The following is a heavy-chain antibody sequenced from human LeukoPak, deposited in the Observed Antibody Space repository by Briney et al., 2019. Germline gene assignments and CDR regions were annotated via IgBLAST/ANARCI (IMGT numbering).Heavy chain of an antibody. CDR3: AREGGRDGYNFDY. CDR2: IFYSGYT. J-gene: IGHJ4*02. D-gene: IGHD5-24*01. V-gene: IGHV4-59*12. Sequence: SETLSLTCSVSGGSISTYWWSWIRQSPGKGLEWIGNIFYSGYTNYNPSLKSRVTISVDTSKKQFSLKLSSVTAADTAVYYCAREGGRDGYNFDYWGQGTLVTVSS. CDR1: GGSISTYW.